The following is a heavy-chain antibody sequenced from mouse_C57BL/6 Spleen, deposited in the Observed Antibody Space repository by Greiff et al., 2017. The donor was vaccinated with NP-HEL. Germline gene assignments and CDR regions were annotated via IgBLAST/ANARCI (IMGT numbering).Heavy chain of an antibody. Sequence: DVKLVESGPGLVKPSQTVFLTCTVTGISITTGNYRWSWIRQFPGNKLEWIGYIYYSGTITYNPSLTSRTTITRDTPKNQFFLEMNSLTAEDTATYYCAPLYYYGSSYLFAYWGQGTLVTVSA. V-gene: IGHV3-5*01. J-gene: IGHJ3*01. CDR1: GISITTGNYR. CDR2: IYYSGTI. CDR3: APLYYYGSSYLFAY. D-gene: IGHD1-1*01.